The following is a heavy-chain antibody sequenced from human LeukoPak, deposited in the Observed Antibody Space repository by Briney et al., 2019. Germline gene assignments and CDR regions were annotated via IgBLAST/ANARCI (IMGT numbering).Heavy chain of an antibody. CDR2: IIPIFGTA. CDR1: GGTFSSYA. CDR3: ARGPMGGSYTYYYYYMDV. J-gene: IGHJ6*03. V-gene: IGHV1-69*13. Sequence: SVKVSCKASGGTFSSYAISWVRQAPGQGLEWMGGIIPIFGTANYAQKFQGRVTITADESTSTAYMELSSLRSEDTAVYYCARGPMGGSYTYYYYYMDVWGKGTTVTVSS. D-gene: IGHD1-26*01.